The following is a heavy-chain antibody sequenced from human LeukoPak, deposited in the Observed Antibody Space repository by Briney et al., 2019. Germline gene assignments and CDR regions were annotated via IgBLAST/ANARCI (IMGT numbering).Heavy chain of an antibody. D-gene: IGHD2-15*01. CDR2: INHSGST. CDR1: GGSISSYY. J-gene: IGHJ5*02. V-gene: IGHV4-34*01. Sequence: SETLSLTCSVSGGSISSYYWSWIRQPPGKGLEWIGEINHSGSTKHNPSLKSRVTISVDTSKNQFSLKLSSVTAADTAVYYCAREVVVATTDWFDPWGQGTLVTVSS. CDR3: AREVVVATTDWFDP.